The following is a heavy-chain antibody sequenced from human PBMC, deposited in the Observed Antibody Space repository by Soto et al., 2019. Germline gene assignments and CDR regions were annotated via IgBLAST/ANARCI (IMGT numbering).Heavy chain of an antibody. J-gene: IGHJ4*02. CDR1: GFTFSSYA. D-gene: IGHD2-15*01. CDR2: ISGSGGST. CDR3: AKSLSAWDLVALDY. Sequence: GGSLRLSCAASGFTFSSYAMSWVRQAPGKGLEWVSAISGSGGSTYYADSVKGRFTISRDNSKNTLYLQMNSLRAEDTAVYYCAKSLSAWDLVALDYWGQGTLVTVSS. V-gene: IGHV3-23*01.